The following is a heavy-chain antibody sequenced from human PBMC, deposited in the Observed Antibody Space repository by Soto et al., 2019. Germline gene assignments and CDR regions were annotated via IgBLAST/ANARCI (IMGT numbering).Heavy chain of an antibody. J-gene: IGHJ6*02. V-gene: IGHV4-59*01. CDR2: IYYSGST. CDR3: ARDNYDFWSGRDYSGMDV. D-gene: IGHD3-3*01. CDR1: GGSISSYY. Sequence: PSATLSLTCTVSGGSISSYYWGWIRQPPGKGLEWIGYIYYSGSTNYNPSLKSRVTISVDTSKNQFSLKLSSVTAADTAVYYCARDNYDFWSGRDYSGMDVWGQGTTVTVSS.